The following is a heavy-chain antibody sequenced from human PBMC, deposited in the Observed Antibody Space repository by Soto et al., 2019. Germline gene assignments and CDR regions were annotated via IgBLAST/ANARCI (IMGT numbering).Heavy chain of an antibody. CDR2: ISPSTSHI. D-gene: IGHD5-18*01. V-gene: IGHV3-21*04. CDR1: GFTFSSCT. Sequence: GGSLRLSCAVSGFTFSSCTMNWVRQAPGKGLEWVSSISPSTSHIYYADSVKGRFTISRDNAKNSLFLQMNSLRAEDTALYYCAKDGSPALGYSYGLYSGMDVWGQGTTVTVSS. CDR3: AKDGSPALGYSYGLYSGMDV. J-gene: IGHJ6*02.